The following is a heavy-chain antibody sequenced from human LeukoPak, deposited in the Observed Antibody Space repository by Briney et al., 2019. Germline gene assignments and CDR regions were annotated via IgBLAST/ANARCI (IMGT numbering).Heavy chain of an antibody. CDR2: INHSGGT. J-gene: IGHJ6*02. CDR1: GGSFSGYY. V-gene: IGHV4-34*01. D-gene: IGHD3-3*01. Sequence: SETLSLTCAVYGGSFSGYYWSWIRQPPGKGLEWIGEINHSGGTNYNPSLKSRVTISVDTSKNQFSLKLSSVTAADTAVYYRARAPGATIFGVVRRAYYYYGMDVWGQGTTVTVSS. CDR3: ARAPGATIFGVVRRAYYYYGMDV.